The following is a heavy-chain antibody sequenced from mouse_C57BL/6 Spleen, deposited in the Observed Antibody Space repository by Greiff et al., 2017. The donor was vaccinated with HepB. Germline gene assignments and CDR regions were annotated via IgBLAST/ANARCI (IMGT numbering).Heavy chain of an antibody. V-gene: IGHV1-61*01. CDR2: IYPSDSET. CDR1: GYTFTSYW. CDR3: VKGIYDGYYVGQWVAY. J-gene: IGHJ3*01. D-gene: IGHD2-3*01. Sequence: VQLQQPGAELVRPGSSVKLSCKASGYTFTSYWMDWVKQRPGQGLEWIGNIYPSDSETHYNQKFKDKATLTVDKSSSTAYMQLSSLTSEDSAVYYCVKGIYDGYYVGQWVAYWGQGTLVTVSA.